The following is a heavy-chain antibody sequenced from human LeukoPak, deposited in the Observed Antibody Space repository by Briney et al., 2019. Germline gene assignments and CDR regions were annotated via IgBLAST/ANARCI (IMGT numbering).Heavy chain of an antibody. D-gene: IGHD5-18*01. V-gene: IGHV4-34*01. J-gene: IGHJ6*03. Sequence: SETLSLTCAVYGGSFSGYYWSWIRPPPGKGLEWIGEINHSGSTNYNPSLKSRVTISVDTSKNQFSLKLSSVTAADTAVYYCARHGYSYGYFYYYYYMDVWGKGTTVTISS. CDR3: ARHGYSYGYFYYYYYMDV. CDR2: INHSGST. CDR1: GGSFSGYY.